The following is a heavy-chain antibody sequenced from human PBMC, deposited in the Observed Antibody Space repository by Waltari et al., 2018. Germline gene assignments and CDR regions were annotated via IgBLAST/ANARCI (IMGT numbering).Heavy chain of an antibody. V-gene: IGHV3-21*01. Sequence: EVQLVESGGGLVKPGGSLRLSCAASGFTFSSYSMNWVRQAPGKGLDWVSSISSSSSYIYYADSVKGRFTISRDNAKNSLYLQMNSLRAEDTAVYYCAREATGDFWSGYYYGYWGQGTLVTVSS. D-gene: IGHD3-3*01. CDR2: ISSSSSYI. CDR1: GFTFSSYS. J-gene: IGHJ4*02. CDR3: AREATGDFWSGYYYGY.